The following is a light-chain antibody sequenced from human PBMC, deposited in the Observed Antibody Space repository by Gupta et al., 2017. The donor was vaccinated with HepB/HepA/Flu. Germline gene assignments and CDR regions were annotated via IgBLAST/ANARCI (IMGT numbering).Light chain of an antibody. CDR3: QQPSSFPYT. J-gene: IGKJ2*01. CDR1: QGISTW. V-gene: IGKV1-12*01. CDR2: ASS. Sequence: SPSLVSASIGDRVTISCRASQGISTWVAWYQQKPGKAPKLLIYASSHLFSGVPERFSGTGSGTDFTLTISSVQPEDLAIYYCQQPSSFPYTFGQGTMVEIK.